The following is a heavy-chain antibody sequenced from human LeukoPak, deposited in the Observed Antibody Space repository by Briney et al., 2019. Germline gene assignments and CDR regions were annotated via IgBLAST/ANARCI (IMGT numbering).Heavy chain of an antibody. CDR1: GFTGSGFTFSNYA. CDR2: ISGSGGST. J-gene: IGHJ4*02. Sequence: GGSLRLSCAGSGFTGSGFTFSNYAMSWVRQAPGKGLEWVSAISGSGGSTYYADSGKGRFTISRDNSKNTLYLQMNSLRAEDTAVYYCAKDGTYGSGSLYFFDSWGQGTLVTVSS. CDR3: AKDGTYGSGSLYFFDS. D-gene: IGHD3-10*01. V-gene: IGHV3-23*01.